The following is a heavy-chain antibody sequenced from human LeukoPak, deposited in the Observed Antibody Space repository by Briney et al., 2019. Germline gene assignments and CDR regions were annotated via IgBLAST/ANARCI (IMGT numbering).Heavy chain of an antibody. CDR1: GGSISSSSYY. CDR3: VSYYDFWSGYYRGTGMDV. D-gene: IGHD3-3*01. Sequence: SETLSLTCTVSGGSISSSSYYWGWIRQPPGMGLEWIGSIYYSGSTYYNPSLKSRVTISVDTSKKQFSLKLSSVTAADTAVYYCVSYYDFWSGYYRGTGMDVWGQGTTVTVSS. CDR2: IYYSGST. J-gene: IGHJ6*02. V-gene: IGHV4-39*01.